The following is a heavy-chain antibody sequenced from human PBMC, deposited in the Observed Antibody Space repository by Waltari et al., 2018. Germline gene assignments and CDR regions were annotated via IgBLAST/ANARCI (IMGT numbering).Heavy chain of an antibody. V-gene: IGHV1-8*01. CDR3: ARGIASAGRPAGHYYYYMDV. CDR1: GYTFTRYD. D-gene: IGHD6-13*01. J-gene: IGHJ6*03. Sequence: QVQLMQSWAEVKKPLASVKVSCKASGYTFTRYDINWVRQATGQGIEWMGWMNPNSGNTGYAKKFQGRITMTRNTSISTAHMELSGLTSEDTAVYYCARGIASAGRPAGHYYYYMDVWGKGTTVTVSS. CDR2: MNPNSGNT.